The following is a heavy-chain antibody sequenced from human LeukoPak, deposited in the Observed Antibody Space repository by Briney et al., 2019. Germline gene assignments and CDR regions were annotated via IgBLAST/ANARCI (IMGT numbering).Heavy chain of an antibody. Sequence: ASVKVSCKASGYTFTGYGISWVRQAPGQGLEWMGWISIYNGDTNYAQNLQGRLTMSTDTSTSTVYMELSSLKSDDTAVYYCARDWYCSGGSCIDLFDYWGQGILVTVSS. J-gene: IGHJ4*02. CDR2: ISIYNGDT. CDR3: ARDWYCSGGSCIDLFDY. CDR1: GYTFTGYG. V-gene: IGHV1-18*01. D-gene: IGHD2-15*01.